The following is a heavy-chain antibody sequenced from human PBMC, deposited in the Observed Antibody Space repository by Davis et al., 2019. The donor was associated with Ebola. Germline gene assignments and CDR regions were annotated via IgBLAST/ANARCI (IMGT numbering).Heavy chain of an antibody. Sequence: SETLSLTCTVSGGSVSSGSYYWSWIRQPPGKGLEWIGSIYYSGSTYYNPSLKSRVTISVDTSKNQFSLKLSSVTAADTAVYYCARRRIAEIDYWGQGTLVTVSS. CDR1: GGSVSSGSYY. D-gene: IGHD6-13*01. V-gene: IGHV4-39*01. CDR3: ARRRIAEIDY. J-gene: IGHJ4*02. CDR2: IYYSGST.